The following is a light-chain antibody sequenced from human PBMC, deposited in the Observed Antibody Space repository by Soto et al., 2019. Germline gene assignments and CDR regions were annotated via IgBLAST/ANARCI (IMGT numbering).Light chain of an antibody. Sequence: EIVLTQSPGTLSLSPGERATLSCRASQSVSSSYLAWYQQKPGQAPRLLLYGASSRATGIPDRFSGSGSGTDFTLTISRLEPEDFAVYYCQHYGSSLLYTFGQGTKLEIK. V-gene: IGKV3-20*01. CDR3: QHYGSSLLYT. CDR2: GAS. J-gene: IGKJ2*01. CDR1: QSVSSSY.